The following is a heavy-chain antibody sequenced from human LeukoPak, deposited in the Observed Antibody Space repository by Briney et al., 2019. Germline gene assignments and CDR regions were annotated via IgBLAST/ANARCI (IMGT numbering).Heavy chain of an antibody. CDR2: IYHSRST. J-gene: IGHJ4*02. CDR1: GGSISSGGYS. D-gene: IGHD2-21*02. Sequence: SETLSLTCAVSGGSISSGGYSWSWIRQPPGKGLEWIGYIYHSRSTYYNPSLKSRVTISVDRSKNQFSLKLSSVTAADTAVYYCASGILAYCGGDCRDYWGQGTLVTVSS. CDR3: ASGILAYCGGDCRDY. V-gene: IGHV4-30-2*01.